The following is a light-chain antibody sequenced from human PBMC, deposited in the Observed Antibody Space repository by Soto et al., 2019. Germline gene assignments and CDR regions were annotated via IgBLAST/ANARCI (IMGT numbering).Light chain of an antibody. V-gene: IGKV1-39*01. CDR1: QNIRSH. Sequence: DIQRTQSPSAQSASVGDTVTITCRASQNIRSHLNWYQQKPGKAPELLIYSASRLQSGVPSRFGGSGSGTDFTLTISDLQPEDFATYYCQQSYTTPPITFGLGTRLEIK. J-gene: IGKJ5*01. CDR3: QQSYTTPPIT. CDR2: SAS.